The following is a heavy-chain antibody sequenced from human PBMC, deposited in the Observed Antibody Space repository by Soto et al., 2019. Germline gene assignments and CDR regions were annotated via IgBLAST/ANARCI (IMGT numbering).Heavy chain of an antibody. J-gene: IGHJ5*02. CDR3: ARGESSGWSGENCFDP. Sequence: PSETLSLTCTVSGGSISSGGYYWSWIRQHPGKGLEWIGYIYYSGSTYYNPSLKSRVTISVDTSKNQFSLKLSSVTAADTAVYYCARGESSGWSGENCFDPCGQRTLVTVSS. CDR1: GGSISSGGYY. V-gene: IGHV4-31*03. CDR2: IYYSGST. D-gene: IGHD6-19*01.